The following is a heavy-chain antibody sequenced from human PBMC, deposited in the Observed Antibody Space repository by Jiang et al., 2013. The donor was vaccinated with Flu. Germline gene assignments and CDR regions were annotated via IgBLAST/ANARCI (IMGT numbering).Heavy chain of an antibody. Sequence: LLKPSETLSLTCTVSGGSISSSSYYWGWIRQPPGKGLEWIGSIYYSGSTYYNPSLKSRVTISVDTSKNQFSLKLSSVTAADTAVYYCARNGHKSYYYYGTDVWGQGTTVTVSS. CDR1: GGSISSSSYY. CDR3: ARNGHKSYYYYGTDV. D-gene: IGHD5-24*01. CDR2: IYYSGST. J-gene: IGHJ6*02. V-gene: IGHV4-39*07.